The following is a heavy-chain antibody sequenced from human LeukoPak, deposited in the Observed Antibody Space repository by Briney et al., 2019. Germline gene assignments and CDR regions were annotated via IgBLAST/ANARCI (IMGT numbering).Heavy chain of an antibody. CDR3: ATDGAAAGHGPGSVEY. V-gene: IGHV3-30*04. CDR1: GFTFSSYA. Sequence: PGRSLRLSCAASGFTFSSYAMHWVRQAPGKGLEWVAVISYDGSNKYYADSVKGRFTISRDNSKNTLYLQMNSLRAEDTAVYYCATDGAAAGHGPGSVEYWGQGTLVTVSS. CDR2: ISYDGSNK. D-gene: IGHD6-13*01. J-gene: IGHJ4*02.